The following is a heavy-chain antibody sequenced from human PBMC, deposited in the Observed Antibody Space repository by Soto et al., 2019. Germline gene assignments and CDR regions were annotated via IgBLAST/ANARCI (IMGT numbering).Heavy chain of an antibody. D-gene: IGHD3-10*01. CDR1: GFTFSNFW. CDR3: TRKIGGWGAY. V-gene: IGHV3-74*01. Sequence: EVQLVESGGGLVQPGGSLRLSCAASGFTFSNFWMHWVRQVPGKGLMWVSRINEDGRIINYADSVKGRFTISRDNARDTLYLEMNRLEARETALNYCTRKIGGWGAYWGQGALVTVSS. CDR2: INEDGRII. J-gene: IGHJ4*02.